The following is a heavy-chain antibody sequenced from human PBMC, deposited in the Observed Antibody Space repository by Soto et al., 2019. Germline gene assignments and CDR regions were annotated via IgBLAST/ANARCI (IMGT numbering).Heavy chain of an antibody. Sequence: GASVKVSCKASGYTFTSYYMHWVRQAPGQGLEWMGIISPSGGSTSYAQKFQGRVTMTRDTSTSTVYMELSSLRSEDTAVYYCATAPYITGTYFDYWGQRTLVTVSS. J-gene: IGHJ4*02. V-gene: IGHV1-46*01. CDR1: GYTFTSYY. CDR3: ATAPYITGTYFDY. CDR2: ISPSGGST. D-gene: IGHD1-7*01.